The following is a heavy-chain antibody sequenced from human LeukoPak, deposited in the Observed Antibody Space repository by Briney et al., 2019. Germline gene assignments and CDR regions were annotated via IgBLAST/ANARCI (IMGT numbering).Heavy chain of an antibody. CDR1: GYTFTTYH. CDR3: AREIRRGAGDWFDP. D-gene: IGHD1-26*01. CDR2: INPNSGDT. Sequence: ASVKVSCKASGYTFTTYHLHWVRQAPGQGLEWMGRINPNSGDTNYAQKFQGRVTMTTDTSISTAYMDLSGLKSDDTAMYYRAREIRRGAGDWFDPWGQGTLVTVSS. V-gene: IGHV1-2*06. J-gene: IGHJ5*02.